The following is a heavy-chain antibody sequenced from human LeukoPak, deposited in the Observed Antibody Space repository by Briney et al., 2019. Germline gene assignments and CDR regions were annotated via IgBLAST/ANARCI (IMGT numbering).Heavy chain of an antibody. J-gene: IGHJ3*02. Sequence: SVKVSCKASGGTFSSYAISWVRQAPGQGLERMGGIIPILGTANYAQKFQGRVTITTDESTSTAYMELSSLRSEDTAVYYCAREGHCSSTSCYPAFDIWGQGTMVTVSS. CDR2: IIPILGTA. D-gene: IGHD2-2*01. CDR3: AREGHCSSTSCYPAFDI. CDR1: GGTFSSYA. V-gene: IGHV1-69*05.